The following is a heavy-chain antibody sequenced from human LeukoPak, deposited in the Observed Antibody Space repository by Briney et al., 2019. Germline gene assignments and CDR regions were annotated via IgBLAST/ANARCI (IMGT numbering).Heavy chain of an antibody. CDR1: GYTFTSNH. D-gene: IGHD1-26*01. CDR2: INPSGDST. V-gene: IGHV1-46*01. CDR3: ARGRWATSLDY. Sequence: GASVKVSCKASGYTFTSNHIHWVRQAPGQGLEWMGVINPSGDSTSYAPNFQGRVTVTRDTSTSTVYMELSSLRSDDTAVYYCARGRWATSLDYWGQGTLVTVSS. J-gene: IGHJ4*02.